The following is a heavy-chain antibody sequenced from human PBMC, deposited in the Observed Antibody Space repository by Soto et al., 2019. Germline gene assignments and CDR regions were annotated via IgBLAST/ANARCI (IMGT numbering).Heavy chain of an antibody. D-gene: IGHD3-22*01. CDR1: GYTFTGYY. CDR3: ARSRPDYYDSSGYYFFWFDP. Sequence: ASVKVSCKASGYTFTGYYMHWVRQAPGQGLEWMGWINPNSGGTNYAQKFQGWVTMTRDTSISTAYMELSRLRSDDTAVYYCARSRPDYYDSSGYYFFWFDPWGQGTLVTVSS. J-gene: IGHJ5*02. CDR2: INPNSGGT. V-gene: IGHV1-2*04.